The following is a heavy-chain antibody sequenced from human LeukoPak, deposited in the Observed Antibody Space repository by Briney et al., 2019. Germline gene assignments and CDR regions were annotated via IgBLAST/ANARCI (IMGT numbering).Heavy chain of an antibody. CDR3: ARDVTNYYGSGSYLNWFDP. J-gene: IGHJ5*02. Sequence: PSETLSLTCTVSGGSISSSSYYWAWIRQPPGKGLEWIGSIHYSGSTYYNPSLQSRVTISIDTSKNQFSLKLRFVTAADTAVYYCARDVTNYYGSGSYLNWFDPWGQGTLVTVSS. V-gene: IGHV4-39*07. D-gene: IGHD3-10*01. CDR1: GGSISSSSYY. CDR2: IHYSGST.